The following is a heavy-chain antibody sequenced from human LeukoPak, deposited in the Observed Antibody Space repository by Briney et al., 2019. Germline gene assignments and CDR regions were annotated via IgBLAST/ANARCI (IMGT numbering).Heavy chain of an antibody. CDR1: GFTFRSYS. CDR3: ARGGYMITFGGVDS. J-gene: IGHJ5*01. CDR2: ISSIAGTI. D-gene: IGHD3-16*01. V-gene: IGHV3-48*01. Sequence: GGSLRLSCVASGFTFRSYSMHWVRQAPGKGLEWISSISSIAGTIYYADSVKGRFTISRDKAKNALYWQMNSLRAEDTAVYYCARGGYMITFGGVDSWGQGTLVTVSS.